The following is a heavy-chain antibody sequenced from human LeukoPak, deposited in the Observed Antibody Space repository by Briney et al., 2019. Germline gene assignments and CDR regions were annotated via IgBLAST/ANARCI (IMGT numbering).Heavy chain of an antibody. CDR3: ARLPYTASSQNY. D-gene: IGHD2-2*02. CDR2: IFPRDSDT. CDR1: GYSFDSYW. V-gene: IGHV5-51*01. J-gene: IGHJ4*01. Sequence: GESLKISCKGSGYSFDSYWIGWVRQMPGKGLEWVGIIFPRDSDTRYGPSFQDQVTISADKSGNTAYLQWNSLKASDTAMYYCARLPYTASSQNYWGLGTLVTVSS.